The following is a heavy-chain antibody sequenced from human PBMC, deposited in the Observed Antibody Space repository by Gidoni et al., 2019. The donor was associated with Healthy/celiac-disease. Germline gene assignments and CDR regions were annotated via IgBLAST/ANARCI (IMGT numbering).Heavy chain of an antibody. Sequence: QVQLVQSGAEVKKPGSSVKFSCTASVGTFSSYAISWVRQAPGQGLEWMGGIIPIFGTANYAQKFQGRVTITADESTSTAYMELSSLRSEDTAVYYCAREGSGSYRDYWGQGTLVTVSS. CDR2: IIPIFGTA. CDR1: VGTFSSYA. D-gene: IGHD1-26*01. V-gene: IGHV1-69*01. CDR3: AREGSGSYRDY. J-gene: IGHJ4*02.